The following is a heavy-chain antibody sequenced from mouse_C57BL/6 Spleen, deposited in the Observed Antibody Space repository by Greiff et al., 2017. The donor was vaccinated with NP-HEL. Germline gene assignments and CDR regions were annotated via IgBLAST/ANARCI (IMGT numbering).Heavy chain of an antibody. V-gene: IGHV1-20*01. CDR2: INPYNGDT. CDR1: GYSFTGYF. J-gene: IGHJ3*01. Sequence: EVKLVESGPELVKPGDSVKISCKASGYSFTGYFMNWVMQSHGKSLEWIGRINPYNGDTFYNQKFKGKATLTVDKSSSTAHMELRSLTSEDSAVYYCARGDVFAYWGQGTLVTVSA. CDR3: ARGDVFAY.